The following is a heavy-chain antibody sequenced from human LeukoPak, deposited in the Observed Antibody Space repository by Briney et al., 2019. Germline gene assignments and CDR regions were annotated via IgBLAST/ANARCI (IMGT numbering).Heavy chain of an antibody. CDR2: INEDGSTT. D-gene: IGHD1-26*01. V-gene: IGHV3-74*01. CDR1: GFTFSSNW. J-gene: IGHJ4*02. CDR3: VRDLGGRSGH. Sequence: GGSLRLSCTASGFTFSSNWMHWVRQAPGKGLVWVSRINEDGSTTNYADSVKGRFTISRDNAKNTLYLQMNSLRAEDTAVYYCVRDLGGRSGHWGQGTLVTVSS.